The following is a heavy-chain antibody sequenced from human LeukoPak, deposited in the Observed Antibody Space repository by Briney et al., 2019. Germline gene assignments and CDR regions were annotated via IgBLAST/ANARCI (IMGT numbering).Heavy chain of an antibody. Sequence: GGSLRLSCAASGFTVSSNYMSWVRKAPGKGLEWVSIIYGGGSTYYADSVMGRFTLSRHNSKNTLYLQMNTLRPEDTAVYYCARDGVGGFDYWGQGTLVTVSS. CDR2: IYGGGST. D-gene: IGHD1-26*01. CDR1: GFTVSSNY. V-gene: IGHV3-53*04. CDR3: ARDGVGGFDY. J-gene: IGHJ4*02.